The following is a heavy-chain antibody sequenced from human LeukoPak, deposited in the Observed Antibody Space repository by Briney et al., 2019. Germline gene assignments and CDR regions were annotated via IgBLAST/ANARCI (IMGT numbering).Heavy chain of an antibody. Sequence: GGSLRLSCAASGFSFSSWWMSWVRQAPGKGLEWVANINQDGNEKYYVDSVKGRFTISRDNDRNSLYLQMNSLRAEDTAVYCCVREDRSCYYYWGQGTLVTVSS. D-gene: IGHD2-15*01. V-gene: IGHV3-7*03. J-gene: IGHJ4*02. CDR3: VREDRSCYYY. CDR2: INQDGNEK. CDR1: GFSFSSWW.